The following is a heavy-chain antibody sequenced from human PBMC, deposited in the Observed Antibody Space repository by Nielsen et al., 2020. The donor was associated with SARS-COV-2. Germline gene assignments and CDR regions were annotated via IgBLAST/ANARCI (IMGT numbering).Heavy chain of an antibody. CDR2: IYPGDSDT. CDR3: ARHMATIGGPPEEFDY. J-gene: IGHJ4*02. D-gene: IGHD5-24*01. V-gene: IGHV5-51*01. CDR1: GYSFTSYW. Sequence: GESLKISCKGSGYSFTSYWIGWVRQMPGKGLEWMGIIYPGDSDTRYSPSFQGQVTISADKSISTAYLQWSSLKASDTAMYYCARHMATIGGPPEEFDYWGQGTLVTVSS.